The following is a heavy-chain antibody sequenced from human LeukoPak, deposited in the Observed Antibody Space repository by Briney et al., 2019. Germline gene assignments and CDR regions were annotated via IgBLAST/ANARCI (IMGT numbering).Heavy chain of an antibody. CDR1: GFTFSSYA. CDR2: ISYDGSNK. J-gene: IGHJ4*02. V-gene: IGHV3-30-3*01. CDR3: ASDQYSSGWYDY. Sequence: QAGGSLRLSCAASGFTFSSYAMHWVRQAPGKGLEWVAVISYDGSNKYYADSVKGRFTISRDNSKNTLYLQMNSLRAEDTAVYYCASDQYSSGWYDYWGQGTLVTVSS. D-gene: IGHD6-19*01.